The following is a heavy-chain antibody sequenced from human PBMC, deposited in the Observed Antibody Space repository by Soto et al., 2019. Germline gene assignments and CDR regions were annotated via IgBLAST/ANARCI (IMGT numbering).Heavy chain of an antibody. J-gene: IGHJ6*02. D-gene: IGHD6-13*01. CDR2: ISRSSSTI. V-gene: IGHV3-48*01. CDR1: GFTFSRYM. Sequence: ASLRLSCAASGFTFSRYMMNWIRQAPGKGLEWVASISRSSSTIYYADSVKGRFTISRDNAKNSLSLQMNSLRGDDTAVYYCARTCIAASGPMCCMDVRGQGLTGT. CDR3: ARTCIAASGPMCCMDV.